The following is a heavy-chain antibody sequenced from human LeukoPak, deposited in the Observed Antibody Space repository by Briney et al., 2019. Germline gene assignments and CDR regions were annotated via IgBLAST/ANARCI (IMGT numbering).Heavy chain of an antibody. D-gene: IGHD2/OR15-2a*01. V-gene: IGHV3-7*01. Sequence: PRGSLRLSCVASRVTFTTYWMASVRQTPGERVWWVSHINQDGSDEYYADSVRGRFTISRDNAKNSLYLLMNSLRAEDTAVYYCSNGIYDRSYWGQGTLVTVSS. CDR1: RVTFTTYW. J-gene: IGHJ4*02. CDR3: SNGIYDRSY. CDR2: INQDGSDE.